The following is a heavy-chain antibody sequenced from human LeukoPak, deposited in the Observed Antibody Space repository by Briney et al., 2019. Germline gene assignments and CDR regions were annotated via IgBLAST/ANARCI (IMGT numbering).Heavy chain of an antibody. D-gene: IGHD3-10*01. J-gene: IGHJ6*02. CDR1: GGSFSGDY. Sequence: SETLSLTCAVYGGSFSGDYWSWIRQPPGKGLEWIGEINHSGSTNYNPSLKSRVTISVDTSKNQFSLKLSSVTAADTAVYYCDYGSAHYGMDVWGQGTTVTVSS. V-gene: IGHV4-34*01. CDR2: INHSGST. CDR3: DYGSAHYGMDV.